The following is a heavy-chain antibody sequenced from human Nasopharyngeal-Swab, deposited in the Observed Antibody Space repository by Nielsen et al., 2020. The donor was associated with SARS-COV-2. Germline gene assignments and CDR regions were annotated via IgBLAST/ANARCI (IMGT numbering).Heavy chain of an antibody. CDR3: ARSLRITIFGVVIISRWFDP. Sequence: SETLSLTCTVSGYSISSGYYWDWIRQSPGKGLEWIGSIYHSGSTYYNPSLKSRVTICVDTSRNHFSLKLSSVTAADTAVYYCARSLRITIFGVVIISRWFDPWGQGTLVTVSS. J-gene: IGHJ5*02. CDR1: GYSISSGYY. D-gene: IGHD3-3*01. V-gene: IGHV4-38-2*02. CDR2: IYHSGST.